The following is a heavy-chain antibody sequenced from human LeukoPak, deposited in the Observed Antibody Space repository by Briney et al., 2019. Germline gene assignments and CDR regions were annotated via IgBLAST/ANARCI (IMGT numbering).Heavy chain of an antibody. CDR1: GFTFSIYW. Sequence: GGSLRLSCAASGFTFSIYWMGWVRQAPGKGLEWVANIKQDGSEKYYVDSVKGRFTISRDNAKNSLYLQMNSLRAEDTAVYYCARDEFGGASFEPWGQGTLVTVSS. V-gene: IGHV3-7*01. D-gene: IGHD3-16*01. CDR3: ARDEFGGASFEP. CDR2: IKQDGSEK. J-gene: IGHJ5*02.